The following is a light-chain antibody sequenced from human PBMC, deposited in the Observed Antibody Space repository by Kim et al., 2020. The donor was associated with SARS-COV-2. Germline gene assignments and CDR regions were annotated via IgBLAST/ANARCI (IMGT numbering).Light chain of an antibody. Sequence: GQSVTHPCTGPSSAVARFNRVSWYQQPPGPAPKLVIYEVNNRPSGVPDRFSGSKSGNTASLTISGLQADDEGDYYCCSYTDTLTLVFGTGTTVTVL. CDR1: SSAVARFNR. V-gene: IGLV2-18*02. CDR3: CSYTDTLTLV. J-gene: IGLJ1*01. CDR2: EVN.